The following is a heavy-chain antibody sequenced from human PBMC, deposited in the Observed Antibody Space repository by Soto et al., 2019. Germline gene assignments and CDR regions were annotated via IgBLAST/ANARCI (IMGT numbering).Heavy chain of an antibody. V-gene: IGHV3-23*01. CDR2: ISGSGGST. CDR3: AKVVHCSGGSCYPATYYFDY. J-gene: IGHJ4*02. CDR1: GFTFSSYA. D-gene: IGHD2-15*01. Sequence: EVQLLESGGGLVQPGGSLRLSCAASGFTFSSYAMSWVRQAPGKGLEWVSAISGSGGSTYYADSVKGRFTISRDNSKNTLYLQMNSLRAEETAVYYCAKVVHCSGGSCYPATYYFDYWGQGTLVTVSS.